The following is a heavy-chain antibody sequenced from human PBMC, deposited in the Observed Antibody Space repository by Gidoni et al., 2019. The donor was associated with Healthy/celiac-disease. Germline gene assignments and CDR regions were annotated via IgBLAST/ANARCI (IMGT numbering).Heavy chain of an antibody. D-gene: IGHD6-13*01. CDR2: ISGSGGST. J-gene: IGHJ2*01. V-gene: IGHV3-23*01. CDR1: GFPFCSYA. CDR3: AGSGYSSSWYVEWYFDL. Sequence: EVQLLESGGGLVQPGGSLRLSCAASGFPFCSYAMSWVRQAPGKGLEWVSAISGSGGSTYYADSVKGRFTISRDNSKNTLYLQMNSLRAEDTAVYYCAGSGYSSSWYVEWYFDLWGRGTLVTVSS.